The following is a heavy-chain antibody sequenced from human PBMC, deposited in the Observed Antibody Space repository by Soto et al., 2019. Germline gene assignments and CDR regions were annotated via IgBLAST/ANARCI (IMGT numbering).Heavy chain of an antibody. V-gene: IGHV4-30-2*01. D-gene: IGHD4-17*01. J-gene: IGHJ4*02. CDR2: IYHSGST. CDR1: GGSISSGGYS. CDR3: ARGGKTVTTFDY. Sequence: TLSLTCAVSGGSISSGGYSWSWIRQPPGKGLEWIGYIYHSGSTYYNPSLKSRVTISVDRSKNQFSLKLSSVTAADTAVYYCARGGKTVTTFDYWGQGTLVTVSS.